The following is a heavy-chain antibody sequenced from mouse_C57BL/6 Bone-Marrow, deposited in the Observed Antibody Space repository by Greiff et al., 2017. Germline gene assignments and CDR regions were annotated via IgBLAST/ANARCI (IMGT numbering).Heavy chain of an antibody. CDR3: RGIYYYGRSYEYYAMDY. J-gene: IGHJ4*01. D-gene: IGHD1-1*01. CDR2: YPGSGNTY. Sequence: VQLQQSGPELVKPGASVKMSCKASGYTFTDYYMHWVKQKPGKGLEWIGEIYPGSGNTYYNEKFKGKATMTADTSSSTAYMQRSSLTSEDSAVYFCARGIYYYGRSYEYYAMDYWGQGTSVTVSS. CDR1: YTFTDYYM. V-gene: IGHV1-83*01.